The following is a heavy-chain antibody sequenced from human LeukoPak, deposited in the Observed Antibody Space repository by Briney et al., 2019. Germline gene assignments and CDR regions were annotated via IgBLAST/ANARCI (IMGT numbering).Heavy chain of an antibody. CDR2: MNPNSGNT. CDR3: ARGIRQNYDILTGYGTDAFDI. J-gene: IGHJ3*02. V-gene: IGHV1-8*03. D-gene: IGHD3-9*01. Sequence: ASVKVSCKASGYTFTSYDINWVRQATGQGLEWMGWMNPNSGNTGYAQKFQGRVTITRNTSISTAYMELSSLRSEDTAVYYCARGIRQNYDILTGYGTDAFDIWGQGTMVTVSS. CDR1: GYTFTSYD.